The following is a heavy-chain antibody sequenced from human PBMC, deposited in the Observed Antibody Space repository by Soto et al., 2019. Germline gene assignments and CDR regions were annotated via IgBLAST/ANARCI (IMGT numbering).Heavy chain of an antibody. CDR2: INSVNDHT. V-gene: IGHV1-3*01. D-gene: IGHD1-7*01. CDR1: GYSFSTHA. J-gene: IGHJ4*02. Sequence: ASVKVSCKASGYSFSTHAMHWVRQAPGQGLEWVGWINSVNDHTVYSEKFQGRVTITSDTSATTAYMELSSLTSEDTAIYYCARNILGGTTDYWGQGTLVTVSS. CDR3: ARNILGGTTDY.